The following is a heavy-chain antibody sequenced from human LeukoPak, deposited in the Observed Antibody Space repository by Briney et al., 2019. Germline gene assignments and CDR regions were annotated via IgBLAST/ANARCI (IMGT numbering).Heavy chain of an antibody. CDR1: GFTFSTYN. D-gene: IGHD1-26*01. CDR3: ARGARKNLVGVTWKAFDI. V-gene: IGHV3-21*01. J-gene: IGHJ3*02. CDR2: ISSSNSYI. Sequence: PGGSLRLSCAASGFTFSTYNMNWVRQAPGKGLEWVSSISSSNSYIYYADSVKGRFTFSRDNAENSLYLQMNSLRAEDTAIYYCARGARKNLVGVTWKAFDIWGQGTVVTVSS.